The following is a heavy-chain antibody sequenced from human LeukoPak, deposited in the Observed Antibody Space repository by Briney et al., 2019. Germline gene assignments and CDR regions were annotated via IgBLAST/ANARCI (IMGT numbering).Heavy chain of an antibody. Sequence: SETLSLTCAVYGGSFSGYYWSWIRQPPGKGLEWIGEINHSGSTNYNPSLKSRVTISVDTSKNQFSLKLSSVTAADTAVYYCARSGYYYYGMDVWGQGTTVTVSS. D-gene: IGHD3-10*01. V-gene: IGHV4-34*01. CDR3: ARSGYYYYGMDV. CDR2: INHSGST. J-gene: IGHJ6*02. CDR1: GGSFSGYY.